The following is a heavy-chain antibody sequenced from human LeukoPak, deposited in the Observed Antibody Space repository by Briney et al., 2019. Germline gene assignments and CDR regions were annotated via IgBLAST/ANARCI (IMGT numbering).Heavy chain of an antibody. Sequence: GGSLRLSCAASGFTFNFYAMSWVRQAPGKGLEWVSGISGSGGSTYYAGSVKGRFTISRDNSKNTLYLQMNSLRAEDTALYYCAKGSGSSPYYYGMDVWGQGTTVTVSS. CDR1: GFTFNFYA. CDR3: AKGSGSSPYYYGMDV. J-gene: IGHJ6*02. D-gene: IGHD6-13*01. CDR2: ISGSGGST. V-gene: IGHV3-23*01.